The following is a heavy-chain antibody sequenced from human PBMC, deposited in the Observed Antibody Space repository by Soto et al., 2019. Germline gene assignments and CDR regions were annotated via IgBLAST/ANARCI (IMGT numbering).Heavy chain of an antibody. V-gene: IGHV1-69*02. D-gene: IGHD3-22*01. CDR2: IIPIVGIP. CDR1: GDTFSSFT. Sequence: QVQLVQSGAEVKKPGSSVKVSCKASGDTFSSFTISWVRQAPGQGLEWMGSIIPIVGIPDYAQKFQGRVTLTADKSTSTAYMELSSLRSEDTAVYFCAREVGFPSGYKDYYYYYMDVWGKGTAVTVSS. J-gene: IGHJ6*03. CDR3: AREVGFPSGYKDYYYYYMDV.